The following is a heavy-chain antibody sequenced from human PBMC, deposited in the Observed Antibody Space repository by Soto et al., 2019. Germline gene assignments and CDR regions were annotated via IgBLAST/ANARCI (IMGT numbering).Heavy chain of an antibody. V-gene: IGHV4-39*01. CDR3: ARLTPRGKAFDY. J-gene: IGHJ4*02. Sequence: QLQLQESGPGLVKPSETLSLTCTVSGDSISSSSYDWGWIRQPPGKGLEWIGSIYYSGSTYYNPSLKSRVTISVDTSKNQFSLMLNSVTAVDTAVYYCARLTPRGKAFDYWGQGTLVTVSS. D-gene: IGHD3-10*01. CDR2: IYYSGST. CDR1: GDSISSSSYD.